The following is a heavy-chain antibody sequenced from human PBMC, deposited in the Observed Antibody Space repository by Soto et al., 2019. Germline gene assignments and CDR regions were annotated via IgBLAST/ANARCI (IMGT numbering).Heavy chain of an antibody. Sequence: SETLSLTCTVSGGSISSYYWSWIRQPPGKGLEWIGYIYYSGSTNYNPSLKSRVTISVDTSKNQFSLKLSSVTAADTAVYYCARERSSWYPDDYYYYMDVWGKGTTVTVSS. J-gene: IGHJ6*03. CDR3: ARERSSWYPDDYYYYMDV. V-gene: IGHV4-59*01. D-gene: IGHD6-13*01. CDR1: GGSISSYY. CDR2: IYYSGST.